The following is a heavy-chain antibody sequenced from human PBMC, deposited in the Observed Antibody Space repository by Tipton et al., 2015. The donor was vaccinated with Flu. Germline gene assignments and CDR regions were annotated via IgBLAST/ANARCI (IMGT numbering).Heavy chain of an antibody. CDR2: IKQDGSNK. D-gene: IGHD6-13*01. CDR1: GLTFSDYW. V-gene: IGHV3-7*01. CDR3: VRAIAAAGSR. J-gene: IGHJ4*02. Sequence: SLRLSCAVSGLTFSDYWMSWVRQAPGKGLEWVANIKQDGSNKYYVGSVKGRFTISRDNAKNSLYLQMNSLRAEDTAVYYCVRAIAAAGSRWGQGTLVTVSS.